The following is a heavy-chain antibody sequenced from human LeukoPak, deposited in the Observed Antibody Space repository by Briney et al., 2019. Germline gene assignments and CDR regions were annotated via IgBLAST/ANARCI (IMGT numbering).Heavy chain of an antibody. V-gene: IGHV3-7*01. CDR1: GFTFSSYE. D-gene: IGHD3-22*01. CDR2: IKQDGSEK. J-gene: IGHJ4*02. Sequence: GGSLRLSCAASGFTFSSYEMNWVRQAPGKGLEWVANIKQDGSEKYYVDSVKGRFTISRDKAKNSLYLQMNSLRAEDTAVYYCARDKIVLGYWGQGTLVTVSS. CDR3: ARDKIVLGY.